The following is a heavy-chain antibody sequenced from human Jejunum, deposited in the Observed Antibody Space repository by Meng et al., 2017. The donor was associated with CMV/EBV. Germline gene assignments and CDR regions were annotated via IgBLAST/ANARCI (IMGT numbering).Heavy chain of an antibody. CDR1: EYAFTDYE. J-gene: IGHJ4*02. V-gene: IGHV1-2*02. D-gene: IGHD1-26*01. Sequence: EYAFTDYEMHGVRQAPGQGLGWMGWINPNTGGTNYAQKFQGRVTMTRDTSTNTAYMELTRLRSDDTALYYCAKDGGSYLDYYFDYWGQGTLVTVSS. CDR2: INPNTGGT. CDR3: AKDGGSYLDYYFDY.